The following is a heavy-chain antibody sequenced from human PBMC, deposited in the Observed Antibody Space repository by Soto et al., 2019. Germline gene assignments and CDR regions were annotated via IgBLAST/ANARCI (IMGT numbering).Heavy chain of an antibody. CDR2: ISYDGSNK. CDR3: ARERITMSSYYFDY. D-gene: IGHD3-10*02. Sequence: XGSLRLSCAASGFTFSSYSMDWVRQAPGKGLEWVAGISYDGSNKYYADYVKGRFTISRGNSKNTPYLQMNSLRAEDTAVYYCARERITMSSYYFDYWGQGTLVTSPQ. V-gene: IGHV3-30-3*01. CDR1: GFTFSSYS. J-gene: IGHJ4*02.